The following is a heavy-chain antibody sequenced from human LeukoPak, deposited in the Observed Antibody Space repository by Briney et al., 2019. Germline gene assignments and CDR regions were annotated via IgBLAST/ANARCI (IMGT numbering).Heavy chain of an antibody. CDR2: IIPIFGTA. V-gene: IGHV1-69*13. J-gene: IGHJ4*02. CDR1: GGTFSSYA. CDR3: ALKVGATWGTGWYFDY. Sequence: SVKVSCKASGGTFSSYAISWVRHAPGQGLEWMGGIIPIFGTANYAQKFQGRVTITADESTSTAYMELSRLRSEDTAVYYCALKVGATWGTGWYFDYWGQGTLVTVSS. D-gene: IGHD1-26*01.